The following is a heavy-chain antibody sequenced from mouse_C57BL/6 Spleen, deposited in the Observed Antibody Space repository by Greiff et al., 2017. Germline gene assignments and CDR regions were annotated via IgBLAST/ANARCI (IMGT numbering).Heavy chain of an antibody. CDR3: ARSNYVAMDY. CDR2: ISSGSSTI. D-gene: IGHD2-5*01. CDR1: GFTFSDYG. V-gene: IGHV5-17*01. Sequence: EVKVEESGGGLVKPGGSLKLSCAASGFTFSDYGMHWVRQAPEKGLEWVAYISSGSSTIYYADTVKGRFTISRDNAKNTLFLQMTSLRSEDTAMYYCARSNYVAMDYWGQGTSVTVSS. J-gene: IGHJ4*01.